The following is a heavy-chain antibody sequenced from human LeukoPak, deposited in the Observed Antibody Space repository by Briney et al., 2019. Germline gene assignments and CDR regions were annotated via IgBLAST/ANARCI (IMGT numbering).Heavy chain of an antibody. D-gene: IGHD3-22*01. Sequence: GGSLRLSCAASGFTVSSNYMSWVRQAPGKGLEWVSVIYSGGSPYYADSVKGRFTISRDNSKNTLYLQMNSLRAEDTAVYYCAKERYDSSGYYYMEGYYFDYWGQGTLVTVSS. CDR1: GFTVSSNY. J-gene: IGHJ4*02. CDR3: AKERYDSSGYYYMEGYYFDY. V-gene: IGHV3-66*02. CDR2: IYSGGSP.